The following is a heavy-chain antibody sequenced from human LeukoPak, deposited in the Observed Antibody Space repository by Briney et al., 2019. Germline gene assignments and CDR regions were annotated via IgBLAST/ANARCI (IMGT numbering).Heavy chain of an antibody. D-gene: IGHD1-26*01. J-gene: IGHJ4*02. CDR2: IYTSGST. CDR3: AREAGATRFFDY. CDR1: GGSISGYY. V-gene: IGHV4-4*09. Sequence: TSETLSLTCTVSGGSISGYYWGWIRQPPGKGLEWIGYIYTSGSTNYNPSLKSRVTISIDTSKNQFSLRLTSVTAADTAVYYCAREAGATRFFDYWGQGTLVTVSS.